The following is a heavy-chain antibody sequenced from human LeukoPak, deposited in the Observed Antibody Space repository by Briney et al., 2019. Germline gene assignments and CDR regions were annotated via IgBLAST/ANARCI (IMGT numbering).Heavy chain of an antibody. D-gene: IGHD3-16*01. CDR2: INHSGST. Sequence: SETLSLTCAVYGGSFSGYYWSWIRQPPGKGLEWIGEINHSGSTNYNPSLKSRVTISVDTSKNQFSLKLSSVTAADTAVYYCARDGVRFNWFDPWGQGTLVTVSS. J-gene: IGHJ5*02. CDR1: GGSFSGYY. CDR3: ARDGVRFNWFDP. V-gene: IGHV4-34*01.